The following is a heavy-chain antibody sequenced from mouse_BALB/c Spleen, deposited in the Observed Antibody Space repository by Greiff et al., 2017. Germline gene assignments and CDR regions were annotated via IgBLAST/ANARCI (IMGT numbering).Heavy chain of an antibody. CDR2: ICYSGST. Sequence: VQLQQSGPGLVKPSQSLSLTCTVTGYSITSDYAWNWIRQFPGNKLEWMGYICYSGSTSYNPSLKSRISITRDTSKNQFFLQLNSVTTEDTATYYCARRGYYYAMDYWGQGTSVTVSS. CDR1: GYSITSDYA. J-gene: IGHJ4*01. V-gene: IGHV3-2*02. CDR3: ARRGYYYAMDY. D-gene: IGHD3-1*01.